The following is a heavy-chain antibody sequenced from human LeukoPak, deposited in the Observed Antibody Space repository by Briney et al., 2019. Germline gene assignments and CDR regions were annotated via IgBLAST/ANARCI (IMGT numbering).Heavy chain of an antibody. V-gene: IGHV1-69*01. CDR1: GGTFSSYA. D-gene: IGHD3-22*01. CDR2: IIPIFGTA. CDR3: ARVGAWYYDSSGYFSPPGDY. Sequence: GSSVKVSCKASGGTFSSYAISWVRQAPGQGLEWMGGIIPIFGTANYAQKFQGRVTITADESTCTAYMELSSLRSEDTAVYYCARVGAWYYDSSGYFSPPGDYWGQGTLVTVSS. J-gene: IGHJ4*02.